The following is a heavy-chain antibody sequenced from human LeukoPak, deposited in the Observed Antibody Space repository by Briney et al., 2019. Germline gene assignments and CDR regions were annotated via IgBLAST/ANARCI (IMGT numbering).Heavy chain of an antibody. V-gene: IGHV3-23*01. Sequence: GGSLRLSCAASGFTFSSYAMTWVRQAPGKGLEWVSGISGSGVYTSYADSVKGRFTISRDNSKNTLYLQMNSLRAEDTAVYYCASAAVADYWGQGTLVTVSS. J-gene: IGHJ4*02. CDR3: ASAAVADY. CDR1: GFTFSSYA. CDR2: ISGSGVYT. D-gene: IGHD6-19*01.